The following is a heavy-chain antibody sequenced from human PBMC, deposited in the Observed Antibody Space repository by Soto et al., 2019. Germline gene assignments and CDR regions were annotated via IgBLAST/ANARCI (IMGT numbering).Heavy chain of an antibody. D-gene: IGHD3-10*01. V-gene: IGHV3-21*01. Sequence: GGSLRLSCAASGFTFSSYSMNWVRQAPGKGLEWVSSISSSSSYIYYADSVKGRFTISRDNAKNSLYLQMNSLRAEDTAVYYCARDPLRYYGSGITRRDYWGQGNLVTGS. CDR1: GFTFSSYS. CDR3: ARDPLRYYGSGITRRDY. CDR2: ISSSSSYI. J-gene: IGHJ4*02.